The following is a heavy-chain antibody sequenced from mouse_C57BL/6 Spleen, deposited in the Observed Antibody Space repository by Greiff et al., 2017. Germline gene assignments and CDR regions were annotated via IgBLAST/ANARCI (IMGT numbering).Heavy chain of an antibody. D-gene: IGHD1-1*01. CDR2: IYPGDGDT. V-gene: IGHV1-82*01. Sequence: QVQLQQSGPELVKPGASVKISCKASGYAFSSSWMNWVKQRPGKGLEWIGRIYPGDGDTNYNGKFKGKATLTADKSSSTAYMQLSSLSSEDTSVYFCARVYYSGSSPFAYRGQGTTLTVSA. J-gene: IGHJ2*01. CDR3: ARVYYSGSSPFAY. CDR1: GYAFSSSW.